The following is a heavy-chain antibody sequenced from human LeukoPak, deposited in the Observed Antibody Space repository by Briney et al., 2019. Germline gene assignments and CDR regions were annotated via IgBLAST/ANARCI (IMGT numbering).Heavy chain of an antibody. J-gene: IGHJ3*02. CDR2: ISSSGSTI. CDR3: ARGLVTYVWGSYRYLDAFDI. V-gene: IGHV3-11*04. D-gene: IGHD3-16*02. Sequence: GGSLRLSCAASGFTFSDYYMSWIRQAPGKGLELVSYISSSGSTIYYADSVKGRFTISRDNAKNSLYLQMNSLRAEDTAVYYCARGLVTYVWGSYRYLDAFDIWGQGTMVTVSS. CDR1: GFTFSDYY.